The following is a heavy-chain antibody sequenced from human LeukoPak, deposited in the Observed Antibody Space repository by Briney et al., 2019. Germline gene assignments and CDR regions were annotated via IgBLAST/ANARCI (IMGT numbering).Heavy chain of an antibody. J-gene: IGHJ4*02. V-gene: IGHV4-31*03. CDR1: GGSISSGGYY. CDR3: ARRSYYDSSAIFDY. D-gene: IGHD3-22*01. Sequence: SETLSLTCTVSGGSISSGGYYWSWIRQHPGKGLEWIGYIYYSGSTYYNPSLKSRVTISVDTSKNQFSLKLSSVTAADTAVYYCARRSYYDSSAIFDYWGQGTLVTVSS. CDR2: IYYSGST.